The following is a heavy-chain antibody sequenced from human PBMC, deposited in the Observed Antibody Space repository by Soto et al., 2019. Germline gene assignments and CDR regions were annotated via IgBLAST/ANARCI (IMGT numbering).Heavy chain of an antibody. J-gene: IGHJ5*02. CDR2: INAGNGNT. Sequence: GASVKVSCKASGYTFTSYAMHWVRQAPGQRLEWMGWINAGNGNTKYSQKFQGRVTITRDTSASTAYMELSSLRSEDTAVYYCARDHYDFWSGYYEGFDPWGQGTLVTVSS. V-gene: IGHV1-3*01. D-gene: IGHD3-3*01. CDR3: ARDHYDFWSGYYEGFDP. CDR1: GYTFTSYA.